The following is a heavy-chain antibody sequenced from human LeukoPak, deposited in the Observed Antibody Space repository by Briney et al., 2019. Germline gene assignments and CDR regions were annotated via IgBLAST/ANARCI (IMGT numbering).Heavy chain of an antibody. V-gene: IGHV3-30-3*01. CDR1: GYTFSSYA. CDR3: ARDSAAKATVIDWSFDL. Sequence: PGGSLRLSCAASGYTFSSYAMHWVRQAPGKGLEWVAVISYDGSNKYYADSVKGRFTISRDNSKNTLYLQMNSLRAEDTAVYYCARDSAAKATVIDWSFDLWGRGTPVTVSS. J-gene: IGHJ2*01. D-gene: IGHD4-17*01. CDR2: ISYDGSNK.